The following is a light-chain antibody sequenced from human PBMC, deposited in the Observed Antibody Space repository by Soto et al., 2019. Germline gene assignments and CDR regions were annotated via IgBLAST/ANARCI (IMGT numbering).Light chain of an antibody. CDR1: SSDVGAYNY. Sequence: QSVLTQPRSVSGSPGQSVTISCTGTSSDVGAYNYVSWYQQHPGKAPKLIIYDVSKRPSGVPDRFSGSKSGNTASLTISGLQADDEADYYCCSYAGSYTLGVFGGGTKLTVL. J-gene: IGLJ3*02. CDR2: DVS. V-gene: IGLV2-11*01. CDR3: CSYAGSYTLGV.